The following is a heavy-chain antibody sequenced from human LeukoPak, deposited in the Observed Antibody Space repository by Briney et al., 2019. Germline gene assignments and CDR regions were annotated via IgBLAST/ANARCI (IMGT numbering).Heavy chain of an antibody. Sequence: SVKVSCKASGGTFSSHAVSWVRQAPGQGLEWMGGIIPIFGTTNYAQSFQGRVTITAGESTSTAYMDLSSLRSEDTAVYYCARGFYGSGSQVRDYFYYMDVWGKGTTVTVSS. J-gene: IGHJ6*03. CDR2: IIPIFGTT. D-gene: IGHD3-10*01. CDR3: ARGFYGSGSQVRDYFYYMDV. CDR1: GGTFSSHA. V-gene: IGHV1-69*13.